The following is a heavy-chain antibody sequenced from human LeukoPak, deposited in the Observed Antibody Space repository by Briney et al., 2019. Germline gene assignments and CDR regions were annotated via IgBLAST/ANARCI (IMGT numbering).Heavy chain of an antibody. V-gene: IGHV3-30-3*01. D-gene: IGHD2-2*02. Sequence: GGSLRLSCAASGFTFSSYAMHWVRQAPGKGLEWVAVISYGGSNKYYADSVRGRFTISRDNSKNTLYLQMNSLRAEDTAVYYCARDGRIVVVPAAIEVGWFDPWGQGTLVTVSS. CDR1: GFTFSSYA. CDR3: ARDGRIVVVPAAIEVGWFDP. CDR2: ISYGGSNK. J-gene: IGHJ5*02.